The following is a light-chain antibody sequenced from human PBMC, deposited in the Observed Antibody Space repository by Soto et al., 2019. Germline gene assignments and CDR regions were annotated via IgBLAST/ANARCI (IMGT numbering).Light chain of an antibody. CDR3: HQYENWPQT. Sequence: DIVMTQSPAPLSVSPGEIATLSCRASQSISSNLAWYRKKLGQAPRLLIYRASTRATGIPARFRGSGSGTEFTLTISSLQSEDFALYYCHQYENWPQTFGQGTKVEI. V-gene: IGKV3-15*01. CDR2: RAS. J-gene: IGKJ1*01. CDR1: QSISSN.